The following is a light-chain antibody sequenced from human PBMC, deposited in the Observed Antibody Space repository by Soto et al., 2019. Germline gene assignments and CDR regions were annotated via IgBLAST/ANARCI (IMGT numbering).Light chain of an antibody. CDR2: DAS. Sequence: ETVLTQSPATFSLSTGDRATISCRASQSVGSDLAWYQQKPGLPPRVLIYDASNRATGIPARFSGSGSGTDFTLTISCLEPEDFAVYYCQQRYPWQYTFGQGTNVQI. J-gene: IGKJ2*01. CDR1: QSVGSD. V-gene: IGKV3D-11*02. CDR3: QQRYPWQYT.